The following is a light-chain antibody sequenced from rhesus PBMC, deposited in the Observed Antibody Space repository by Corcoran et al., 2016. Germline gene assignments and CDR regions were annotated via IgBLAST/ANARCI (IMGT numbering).Light chain of an antibody. CDR1: QSISSW. CDR3: LQYSSSPRT. Sequence: DIQMTQSPSSLSASVGDTVTITCRASQSISSWLDWYQQKPGKAPKLLIYKASSLQSGVPSRFSGSGSGTDFTLTISSLQPEDVATYCCLQYSSSPRTFGQGTKVEIK. J-gene: IGKJ1*01. CDR2: KAS. V-gene: IGKV1-22*01.